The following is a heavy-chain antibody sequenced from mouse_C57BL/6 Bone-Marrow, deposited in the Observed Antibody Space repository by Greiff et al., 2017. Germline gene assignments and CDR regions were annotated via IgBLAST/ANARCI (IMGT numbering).Heavy chain of an antibody. CDR1: GYTFTSYG. CDR2: IYPRSGNT. D-gene: IGHD3-3*01. V-gene: IGHV1-81*01. J-gene: IGHJ4*01. CDR3: ARGTRYYYAMDY. Sequence: VQLQQSGAELARPGASVKLSCKASGYTFTSYGISWVKQRTGQGLEWIGEIYPRSGNTYYNEKFKGKATLTADKSSSTGYMELRSLTSEDSAVYFCARGTRYYYAMDYWGQGTSVTVSS.